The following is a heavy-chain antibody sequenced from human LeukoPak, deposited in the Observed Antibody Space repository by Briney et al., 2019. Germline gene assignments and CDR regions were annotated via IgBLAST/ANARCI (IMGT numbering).Heavy chain of an antibody. CDR3: ARAPSYGDYGGDY. D-gene: IGHD4-17*01. J-gene: IGHJ4*02. CDR1: GYTFTNYG. Sequence: ASVKVSCKASGYTFTNYGISWVRQAPGQGLEWMGWISAYNGDTNYAQKLQGRVTVTTDTSTSTAYMELRTLRSDDTAVYYCARAPSYGDYGGDYWGQGTLVTVSS. CDR2: ISAYNGDT. V-gene: IGHV1-18*01.